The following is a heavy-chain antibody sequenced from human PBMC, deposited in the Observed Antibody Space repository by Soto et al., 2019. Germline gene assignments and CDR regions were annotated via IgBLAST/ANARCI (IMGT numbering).Heavy chain of an antibody. D-gene: IGHD2-8*01. CDR2: IIPISGTT. CDR3: ARVRCFNGLCHTADYGMDV. CDR1: GDVFRSYG. V-gene: IGHV1-69*13. Sequence: GASVKVSCKVPGDVFRSYGINWVRQAPGQGLEWMGGIIPISGTTNYAQKFQCRVAITADESTDTVYMELSRLRSEDTAVYFCARVRCFNGLCHTADYGMDVWGQGTTVTVSS. J-gene: IGHJ6*02.